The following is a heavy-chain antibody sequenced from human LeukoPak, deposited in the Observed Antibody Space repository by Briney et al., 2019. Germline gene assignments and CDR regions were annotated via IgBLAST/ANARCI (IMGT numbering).Heavy chain of an antibody. Sequence: SETLSLTCTVSSGSISTSNYYWGWVRQPPGKALEWIGNIFYSGSTYYSPSLKSRVTISLDTSRNQFSLKLSSVTAADTAVYYCARRFLYSSSSYFDYWGQGTLVTVSS. V-gene: IGHV4-39*07. CDR1: SGSISTSNYY. CDR3: ARRFLYSSSSYFDY. D-gene: IGHD6-13*01. CDR2: IFYSGST. J-gene: IGHJ4*02.